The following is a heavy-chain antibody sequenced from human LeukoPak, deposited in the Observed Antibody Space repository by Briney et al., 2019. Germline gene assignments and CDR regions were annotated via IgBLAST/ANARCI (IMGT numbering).Heavy chain of an antibody. CDR3: ARVLSTYYYGMDV. Sequence: GGSLRLSCAASGFTVSSNYMSWVRQAPGKGLEWVSVIYSGGSTYYADSVKGRFTISRDNSKNTLYLQMNSLRAEDTAVYYCARVLSTYYYGMDVWGQGTTVTVSS. D-gene: IGHD2/OR15-2a*01. CDR1: GFTVSSNY. J-gene: IGHJ6*02. V-gene: IGHV3-53*01. CDR2: IYSGGST.